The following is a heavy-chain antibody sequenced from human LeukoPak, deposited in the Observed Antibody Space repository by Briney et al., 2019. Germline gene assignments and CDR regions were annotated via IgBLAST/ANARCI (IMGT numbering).Heavy chain of an antibody. D-gene: IGHD3-10*01. Sequence: SGGSLRLSCAASGFTFSSYAMSWVRQAPGKGLEWVSAISGSGGSTYYADSVKGRFTISRDNAKKSLYLEMNSLRAEDTAVYYCARVPMIRGVVIDHMDVWGKGTTVTVSS. V-gene: IGHV3-23*01. CDR1: GFTFSSYA. J-gene: IGHJ6*03. CDR2: ISGSGGST. CDR3: ARVPMIRGVVIDHMDV.